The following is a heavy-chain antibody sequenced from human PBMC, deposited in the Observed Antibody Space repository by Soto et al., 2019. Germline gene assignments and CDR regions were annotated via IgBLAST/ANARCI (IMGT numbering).Heavy chain of an antibody. D-gene: IGHD4-17*01. CDR2: ISGCGDAT. V-gene: IGHV3-23*01. Sequence: EVQLLESGGGLVQPGGSLRLSCAASGFTFGNYALSWVRQAPGKGLEWVSVISGCGDATYYPDSVKGGFTTSRDSSKNTVYMKMNSLRADNTAVYYCTKKALRSITFPALFYFEYWGQGTLVTVS. CDR1: GFTFGNYA. J-gene: IGHJ4*02. CDR3: TKKALRSITFPALFYFEY.